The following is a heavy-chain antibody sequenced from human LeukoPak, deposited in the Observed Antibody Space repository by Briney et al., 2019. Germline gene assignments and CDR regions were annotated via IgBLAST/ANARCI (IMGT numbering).Heavy chain of an antibody. CDR3: ARDEYSASPPSGMGA. J-gene: IGHJ6*02. V-gene: IGHV3-48*03. Sequence: GGSLRLSCAASGFTFSSYEMNWVRQAPGKGLEWVSYISSSGSTIYYADSVKGRFTISRDNAKNSLYLQMNSLRAQDTAVYYCARDEYSASPPSGMGAWGHGTTVTASS. D-gene: IGHD6-6*01. CDR2: ISSSGSTI. CDR1: GFTFSSYE.